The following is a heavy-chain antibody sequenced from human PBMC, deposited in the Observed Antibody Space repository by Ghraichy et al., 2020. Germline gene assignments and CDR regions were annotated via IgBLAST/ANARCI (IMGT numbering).Heavy chain of an antibody. CDR2: ISSSSSYT. V-gene: IGHV3-11*06. Sequence: GGSLRLSCAASGFTFSDYYMSWIRQAPGKGLEWVSYISSSSSYTNYADSVKGRFTISRDNAKNSLYLQMNSLRAEDTAVYYCASVDTAMIHLDYWGQGTLVTVSS. CDR3: ASVDTAMIHLDY. D-gene: IGHD5-18*01. CDR1: GFTFSDYY. J-gene: IGHJ4*02.